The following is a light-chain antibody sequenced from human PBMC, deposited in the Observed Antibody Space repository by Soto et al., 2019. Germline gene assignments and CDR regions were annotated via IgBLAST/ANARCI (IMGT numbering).Light chain of an antibody. CDR2: DAS. J-gene: IGKJ1*01. Sequence: DIQMAQSPSTLSASVGDRVTITCRASQNIDSWLVWYQHKPGKAAKVLIYDASSLETGVPSRFSGSGSGTEFSLTISSLRPDDFATYYCQQYDTYPLTFGQGTKVEIK. CDR3: QQYDTYPLT. V-gene: IGKV1-5*01. CDR1: QNIDSW.